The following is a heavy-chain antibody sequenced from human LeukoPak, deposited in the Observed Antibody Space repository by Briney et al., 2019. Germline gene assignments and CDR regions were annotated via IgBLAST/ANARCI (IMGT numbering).Heavy chain of an antibody. Sequence: GASVKVSCKASGYTFTRHDVNWVRQAAGQGLEWMGWVNPKSGNKGYAQKLQGRVTMTTDSSANTAYMELSSLSSEDTAVYYCARAIPFRYLLGGDYYERSSHGFDIWGQGTMVTVSS. CDR2: VNPKSGNK. D-gene: IGHD2-21*02. V-gene: IGHV1-8*01. CDR3: ARAIPFRYLLGGDYYERSSHGFDI. CDR1: GYTFTRHD. J-gene: IGHJ3*02.